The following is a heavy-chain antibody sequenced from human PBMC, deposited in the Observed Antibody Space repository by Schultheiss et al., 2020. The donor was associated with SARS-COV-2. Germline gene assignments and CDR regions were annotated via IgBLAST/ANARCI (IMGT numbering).Heavy chain of an antibody. CDR2: ISAYNGNT. Sequence: ASVKVSCKASGYTFTSYGISWVRQAPGQGLEWMGWISAYNGNTNYAQKLQGRVTMTTDTSTSTAYMELRSLRSDDTAVYYCARVGAGYCSSISCLPSLFDPWGQGTLVTVSS. CDR1: GYTFTSYG. CDR3: ARVGAGYCSSISCLPSLFDP. V-gene: IGHV1-18*01. J-gene: IGHJ5*02. D-gene: IGHD2-2*01.